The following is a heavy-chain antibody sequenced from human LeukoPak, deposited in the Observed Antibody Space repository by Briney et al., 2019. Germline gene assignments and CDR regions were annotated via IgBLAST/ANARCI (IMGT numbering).Heavy chain of an antibody. CDR3: AKECGSTSCYGAFDI. CDR1: GFTFSSYA. CDR2: ISGSGGST. D-gene: IGHD2-2*01. Sequence: PGGSLRLSCAASGFTFSSYAMSWVRQAPGKGVEWVSTISGSGGSTYYIDSVKGRFTISRDNSKNTLSLQMNSLRAEDTAVYYCAKECGSTSCYGAFDIWGQGTMVTVAS. V-gene: IGHV3-23*01. J-gene: IGHJ3*02.